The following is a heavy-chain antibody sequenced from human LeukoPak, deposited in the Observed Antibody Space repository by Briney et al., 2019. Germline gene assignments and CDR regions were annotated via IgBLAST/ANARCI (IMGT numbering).Heavy chain of an antibody. CDR3: ARGSLFYGDSSAYFDY. CDR1: TGLFSGTF. J-gene: IGHJ4*02. Sequence: SETLSLTCALVTGLFSGTFWSYIRQPPGKGLEWIGEINHRGSTNYNPSLKSRVTISVDTSKNQFSLKLTSVTAADTAVYFCARGSLFYGDSSAYFDYWGQGTLVTVSS. CDR2: INHRGST. V-gene: IGHV4-34*01. D-gene: IGHD4-17*01.